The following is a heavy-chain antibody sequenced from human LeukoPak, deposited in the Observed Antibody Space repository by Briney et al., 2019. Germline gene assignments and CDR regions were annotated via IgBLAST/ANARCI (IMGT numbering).Heavy chain of an antibody. D-gene: IGHD6-13*01. V-gene: IGHV3-23*01. CDR1: GFTFSSYA. CDR3: ATVRGPAAQRPGYSRSWYRYYFDY. Sequence: PGGSLRLSCAASGFTFSSYAMSWVRQAPGKGLEWVSAISGSGGSTYYADSVKGRFTISRDNSKNPLYLQMNSLRAEDTAVYYCATVRGPAAQRPGYSRSWYRYYFDYWGQGTLVTVSS. CDR2: ISGSGGST. J-gene: IGHJ4*02.